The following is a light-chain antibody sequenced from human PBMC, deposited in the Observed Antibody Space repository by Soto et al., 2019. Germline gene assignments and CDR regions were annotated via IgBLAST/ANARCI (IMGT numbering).Light chain of an antibody. CDR1: QSISNW. CDR2: DAS. Sequence: DIQMTQSPSTLSASVGDRVTITCRASQSISNWLAWYQQKPGKATKLLIYDASSLESGVTSRFSGSGSGTEFTLTINSLQPDDFATYYCQQYNSFSWTFGQGTRWIS. J-gene: IGKJ1*01. CDR3: QQYNSFSWT. V-gene: IGKV1-5*01.